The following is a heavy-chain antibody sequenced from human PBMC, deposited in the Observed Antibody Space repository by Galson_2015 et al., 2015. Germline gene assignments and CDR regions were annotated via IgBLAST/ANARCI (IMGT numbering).Heavy chain of an antibody. J-gene: IGHJ4*02. Sequence: PAPVKPTQTLTLTCTFSGFSLTTRGMAVAWIRQPPGKALEWLALIYWDDDRRYSPSLKSRLTITKDASKNQVVLTMTNMDPVDTATYFCARSSGGYSTSGFRWGFDFWGQGTLVTVSS. D-gene: IGHD2-8*01. V-gene: IGHV2-5*02. CDR2: IYWDDDR. CDR1: GFSLTTRGMA. CDR3: ARSSGGYSTSGFRWGFDF.